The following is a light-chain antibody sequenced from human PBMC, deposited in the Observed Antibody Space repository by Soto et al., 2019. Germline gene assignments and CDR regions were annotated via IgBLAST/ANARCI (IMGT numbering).Light chain of an antibody. J-gene: IGKJ1*01. CDR1: QSIRTN. V-gene: IGKV3-15*01. Sequence: EIVLTQSPATLSVSAGGTVTLSCRASQSIRTNVAWYQQIPGQAPRLLVYGASTRATGVPARFSGSGSGIEFTLNISSLQYEDSAFYYCQQYFNWPLTWTFGPGTKV. CDR3: QQYFNWPLTWT. CDR2: GAS.